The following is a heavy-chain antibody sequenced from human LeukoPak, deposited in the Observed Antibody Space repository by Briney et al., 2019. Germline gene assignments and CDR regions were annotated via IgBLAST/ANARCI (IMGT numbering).Heavy chain of an antibody. CDR1: GYTFTGYY. V-gene: IGHV1-2*02. D-gene: IGHD3-9*01. Sequence: ASVKVSCKASGYTFTGYYMHWVRQAPGQGLEWMGWINPNSGGTNYAQKFQGRVTMTRNTSISTAYMELSSLRSEDTAVYYCARGVGILTGYYYYYYYYMDVWGKGTTVTISS. CDR3: ARGVGILTGYYYYYYYYMDV. CDR2: INPNSGGT. J-gene: IGHJ6*03.